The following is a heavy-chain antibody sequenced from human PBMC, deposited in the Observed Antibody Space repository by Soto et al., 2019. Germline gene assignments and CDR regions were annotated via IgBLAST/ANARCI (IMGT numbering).Heavy chain of an antibody. CDR1: GFTFSSYA. D-gene: IGHD4-17*01. CDR3: ARDNGDYLDY. CDR2: ISYDGSNK. V-gene: IGHV3-30-3*01. Sequence: PGGSLRLSCAASGFTFSSYAMHWVRQAPGKGLEWVAVISYDGSNKYYADSVKGRFTISRDNSKNTLYLQMNSLRAEDTAVYYCARDNGDYLDYWGQGTLVTVPQ. J-gene: IGHJ4*02.